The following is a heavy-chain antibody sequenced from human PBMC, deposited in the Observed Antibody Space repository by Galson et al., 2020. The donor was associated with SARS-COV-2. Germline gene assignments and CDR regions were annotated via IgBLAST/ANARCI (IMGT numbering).Heavy chain of an antibody. V-gene: IGHV4-4*02. Sequence: SETLSLTCAVSGDSISSNNWWNWVRQPSGKGLEWIGEIFHKGNTKYNPSLKSRITLSVDKSKNQVSLELSSVTAADTAVYYCATNRGKTFRIWGQGTMVTVAS. D-gene: IGHD3-10*01. CDR2: IFHKGNT. CDR3: ATNRGKTFRI. J-gene: IGHJ3*02. CDR1: GDSISSNNW.